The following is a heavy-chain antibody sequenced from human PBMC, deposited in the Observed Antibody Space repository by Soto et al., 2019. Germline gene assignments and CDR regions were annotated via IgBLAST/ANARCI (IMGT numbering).Heavy chain of an antibody. CDR2: ISGSGGST. Sequence: GGSLRLSCAASGFTFSSYAMSWVRQAPGKGLEWVSAISGSGGSTYYADSVKGRFTISRDNSKNTLYLQMNSLRAEDTAVYYCAKGLWYSNRLYYYYGMDVWGQGTTVIVSS. V-gene: IGHV3-23*01. J-gene: IGHJ6*02. CDR3: AKGLWYSNRLYYYYGMDV. CDR1: GFTFSSYA. D-gene: IGHD4-4*01.